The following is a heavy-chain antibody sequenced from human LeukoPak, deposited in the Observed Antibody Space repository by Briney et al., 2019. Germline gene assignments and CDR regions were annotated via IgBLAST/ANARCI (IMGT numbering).Heavy chain of an antibody. V-gene: IGHV3-23*01. J-gene: IGHJ4*02. CDR2: LSASGGGT. CDR3: AKRGVVIRVFLVGFHKEAYYFDS. D-gene: IGHD3-10*01. Sequence: GGSLRLSCAVSGVTLSNYGMAWVRQAPGKGLEWVASLSASGGGTSYADSVRGRFTISRDNAKNTLYLQMNSLRAEDTAVYFCAKRGVVIRVFLVGFHKEAYYFDSWGQGVLVTVSS. CDR1: GVTLSNYG.